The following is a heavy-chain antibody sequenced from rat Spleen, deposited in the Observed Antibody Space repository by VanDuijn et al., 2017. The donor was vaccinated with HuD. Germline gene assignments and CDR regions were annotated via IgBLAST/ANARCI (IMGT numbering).Heavy chain of an antibody. V-gene: IGHV5-27*01. D-gene: IGHD1-11*01. CDR1: GFTFNNYY. CDR2: ISTAGSNT. J-gene: IGHJ3*01. Sequence: EVQLVESGGGLVQPGRSLKLSCAASGFTFNNYYMVWVRQAPTKGLEWVAYISTAGSNTFYRDSVKGRFTISRDNAKSTLYLQMDSLRSEDTATYYCARGNYGALAYWGQGTLVTVSS. CDR3: ARGNYGALAY.